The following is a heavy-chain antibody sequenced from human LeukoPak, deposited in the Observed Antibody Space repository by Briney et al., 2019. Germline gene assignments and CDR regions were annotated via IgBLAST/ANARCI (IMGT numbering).Heavy chain of an antibody. CDR1: GFTFSNAW. Sequence: GGSLRLSCTASGFTFSNAWMNWVRQAPGEGLEWVGLIRRKADGGTTDYAAPVEGRFTISRDDSKNTLYLQMNGLKTEDTAVYYCTPLYGLYDYWGQGTLVTVSS. J-gene: IGHJ4*02. D-gene: IGHD4-17*01. CDR2: IRRKADGGTT. V-gene: IGHV3-15*07. CDR3: TPLYGLYDY.